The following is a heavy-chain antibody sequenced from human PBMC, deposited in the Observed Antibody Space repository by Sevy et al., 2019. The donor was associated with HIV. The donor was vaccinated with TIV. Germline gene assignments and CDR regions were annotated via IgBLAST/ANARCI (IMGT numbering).Heavy chain of an antibody. CDR3: ARAVLWSRWGFDP. CDR2: IKQDGSEK. CDR1: GFTFSNYW. D-gene: IGHD3-3*01. Sequence: GGSLRLSCAASGFTFSNYWMSWVRQAPGKGLEWVANIKQDGSEKYYVDSVKGRFTISRDNANNSLYLQMNSLRAEDTAAYYCARAVLWSRWGFDPWGQGTLVTVSS. J-gene: IGHJ5*02. V-gene: IGHV3-7*03.